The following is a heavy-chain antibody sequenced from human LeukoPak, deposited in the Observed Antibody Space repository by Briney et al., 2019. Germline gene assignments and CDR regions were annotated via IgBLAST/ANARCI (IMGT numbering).Heavy chain of an antibody. Sequence: GGSLRLSCAASGFTFSSYAMRWVRQAPGKGLQWVSTISGSAGSAYYADSVRGRFTISRDNSKNTLSLQMNSLRAEDTAIYYCAKAFGNSDDCYYYMDVWGKGTTVTVSS. CDR3: AKAFGNSDDCYYYMDV. CDR2: ISGSAGSA. D-gene: IGHD4-23*01. J-gene: IGHJ6*03. V-gene: IGHV3-23*01. CDR1: GFTFSSYA.